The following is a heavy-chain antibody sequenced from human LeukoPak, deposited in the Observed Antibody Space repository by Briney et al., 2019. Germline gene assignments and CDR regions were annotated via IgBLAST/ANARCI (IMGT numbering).Heavy chain of an antibody. Sequence: GGSLRLSCAASGFTFSSYAMSWVRQAPGKGLEWVSAISGSGGSTYYADSVKGRFTISRDNSKNTLYLQMNSLRAEDTAVYYCAKDHCSGSSCYSSDYWGQGTLVTVSS. V-gene: IGHV3-23*01. CDR3: AKDHCSGSSCYSSDY. J-gene: IGHJ4*02. CDR2: ISGSGGST. CDR1: GFTFSSYA. D-gene: IGHD2-15*01.